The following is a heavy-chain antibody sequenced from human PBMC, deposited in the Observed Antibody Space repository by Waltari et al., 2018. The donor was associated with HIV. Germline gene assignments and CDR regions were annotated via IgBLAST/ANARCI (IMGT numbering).Heavy chain of an antibody. J-gene: IGHJ2*01. CDR2: IFLTGNT. Sequence: QVQLQESGPGLVKTSQTLSLTCTVPGGSISSSNSYWSWIRQPAGKGLEWIGRIFLTGNTNSNPSLRSRVSISMDPSKNQFSLKLNSVTAADTAVYYCARRYCGRACNDFYYFDLWGRGTLVTVSS. CDR1: GGSISSSNSY. V-gene: IGHV4-61*02. D-gene: IGHD2-21*02. CDR3: ARRYCGRACNDFYYFDL.